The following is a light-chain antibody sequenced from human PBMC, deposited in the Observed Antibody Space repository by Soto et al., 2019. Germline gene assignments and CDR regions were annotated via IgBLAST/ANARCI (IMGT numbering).Light chain of an antibody. Sequence: HSALTQPSSVSGSPGQSITISCTLTISDIGSYNSVSWYQHHPVKAPKLMICEVSNRPSGVSNRFSGSKSGNTASLTISGLQAEDEADYYCSSYTSSSTYVFGTGTKVTVL. CDR2: EVS. J-gene: IGLJ1*01. CDR3: SSYTSSSTYV. V-gene: IGLV2-14*01. CDR1: ISDIGSYNS.